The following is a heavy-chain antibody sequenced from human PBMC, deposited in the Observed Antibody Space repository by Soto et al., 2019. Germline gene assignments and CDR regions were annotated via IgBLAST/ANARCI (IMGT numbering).Heavy chain of an antibody. CDR3: ARRIKITGTTDNWFDP. CDR1: GYSFTSYW. CDR2: IYPGDSDT. J-gene: IGHJ5*02. D-gene: IGHD1-7*01. V-gene: IGHV5-51*01. Sequence: GESLKISCKGSGYSFTSYWIGWVRQMPGKGLEWMGIIYPGDSDTRYSPSFQGQVTISADKSISTAYLQWSSLKASDTAMYYCARRIKITGTTDNWFDPWGQGTLVTVSS.